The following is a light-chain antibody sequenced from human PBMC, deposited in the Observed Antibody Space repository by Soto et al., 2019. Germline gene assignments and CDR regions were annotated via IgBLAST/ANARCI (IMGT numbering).Light chain of an antibody. V-gene: IGLV2-14*03. CDR1: SSDVGGYNY. J-gene: IGLJ2*01. CDR3: SSYTRSNTRV. CDR2: DVT. Sequence: QSALTQPASVSGSPGQSITISCTGTSSDVGGYNYVSWYQQHPGKAPKLMIYDVTNRPSGVSNRFSGSKSGHTASLTISGLQAEDEADYYCSSYTRSNTRVFGGGTQLTVL.